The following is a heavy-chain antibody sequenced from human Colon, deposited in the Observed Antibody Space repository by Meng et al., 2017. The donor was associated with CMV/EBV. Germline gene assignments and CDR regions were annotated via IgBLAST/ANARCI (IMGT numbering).Heavy chain of an antibody. J-gene: IGHJ4*02. CDR3: AKREASASLDY. D-gene: IGHD5-24*01. V-gene: IGHV3-30*02. Sequence: GESLKISCAASGFNFNSFGMHWVRQAPGKGLEWVAFIRFDAKEQYYSDYVKGRFTISRDNAMSTLYLHMDGLRPDDTAVYYCAKREASASLDYWGQGTLVTVSS. CDR1: GFNFNSFG. CDR2: IRFDAKEQ.